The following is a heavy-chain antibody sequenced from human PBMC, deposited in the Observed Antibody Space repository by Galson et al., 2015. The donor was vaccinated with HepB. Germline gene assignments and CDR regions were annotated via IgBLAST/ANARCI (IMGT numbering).Heavy chain of an antibody. J-gene: IGHJ4*02. CDR3: ARGEGAGSYWPYEWDY. Sequence: SLRLSCAASGFTFSSYWMSWVRQAPGKGLEWVANIKQDGSEKYYVDSVKGRFTISRDNAKNSLYLQMNSLRAEDTAVYYCARGEGAGSYWPYEWDYWGQGTLVTVSS. V-gene: IGHV3-7*03. CDR2: IKQDGSEK. CDR1: GFTFSSYW. D-gene: IGHD3-10*01.